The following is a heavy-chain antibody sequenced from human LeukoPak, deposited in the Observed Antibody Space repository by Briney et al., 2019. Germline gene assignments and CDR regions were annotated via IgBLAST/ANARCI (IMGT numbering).Heavy chain of an antibody. D-gene: IGHD3-22*01. CDR1: GFTVSSNY. V-gene: IGHV3-53*01. Sequence: PGGSLRLSCAASGFTVSSNYMSWVRQAPGKGLERVSVIYSGGSTYYADSVKGRFTISRDNSKNTLYLQMNSLRAEDTAVDYCARGPHYYESSGYLYFDYWGQGTLVTVSS. J-gene: IGHJ4*02. CDR3: ARGPHYYESSGYLYFDY. CDR2: IYSGGST.